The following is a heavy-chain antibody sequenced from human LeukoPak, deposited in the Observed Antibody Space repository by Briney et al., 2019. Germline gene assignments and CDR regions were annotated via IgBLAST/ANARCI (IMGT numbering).Heavy chain of an antibody. CDR3: ASTRARGGSSRGYFDY. Sequence: GSSVKVSCKASGGTFSSYAISWVRQAPGQGLEWMGGIIPIFGTANYAQKFQGRVTITADESTSTAYMELSSLRSEDTAVYYCASTRARGGSSRGYFDYWGQGTLVTVSS. CDR2: IIPIFGTA. D-gene: IGHD2-15*01. CDR1: GGTFSSYA. V-gene: IGHV1-69*01. J-gene: IGHJ4*02.